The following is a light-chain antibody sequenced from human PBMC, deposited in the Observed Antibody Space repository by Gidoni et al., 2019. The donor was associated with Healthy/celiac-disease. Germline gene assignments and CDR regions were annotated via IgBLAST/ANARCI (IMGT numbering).Light chain of an antibody. CDR1: QSVSSSY. CDR3: QQYGSSQT. Sequence: EIVLTQSPGTLSLSPGERATLSCTASQSVSSSYLAWYQQKPGQAPRLLIYGASSRATGIPDRFSGSGSGTDFTLTINRLEPEDFAVYYCQQYGSSQTFGQGTKVEIK. J-gene: IGKJ1*01. V-gene: IGKV3-20*01. CDR2: GAS.